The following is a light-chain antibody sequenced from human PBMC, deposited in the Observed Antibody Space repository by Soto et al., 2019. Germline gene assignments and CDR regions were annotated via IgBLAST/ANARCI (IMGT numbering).Light chain of an antibody. CDR1: QSVSSN. J-gene: IGKJ1*01. CDR2: GAS. V-gene: IGKV3-15*01. Sequence: EIVMTQSPGTLSFSPGETSTRSCSASQSVSSNYVAWFHQKPGQAPRLLIYGASTRATGIPARFSGSGSGTEFTLTISSLQSEDFAVYYCQQYNNWPRTFGQGTKVDIK. CDR3: QQYNNWPRT.